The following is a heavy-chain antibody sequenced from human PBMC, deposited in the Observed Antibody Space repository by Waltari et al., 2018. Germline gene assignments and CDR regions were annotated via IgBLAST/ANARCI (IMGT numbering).Heavy chain of an antibody. D-gene: IGHD3-16*02. V-gene: IGHV1-8*01. CDR3: ATATYDYVWGSYRYNFDY. Sequence: QVQLVQSGAEVKKPGASVKVSCKASGYTFTSYDINWVRQATGQGLEWMGWIDPNRGNTGYAQKFQGRVTMTRNTSISTAYMELSSLRSEDTAVYYCATATYDYVWGSYRYNFDYWGQGTLVTVSS. J-gene: IGHJ4*02. CDR2: IDPNRGNT. CDR1: GYTFTSYD.